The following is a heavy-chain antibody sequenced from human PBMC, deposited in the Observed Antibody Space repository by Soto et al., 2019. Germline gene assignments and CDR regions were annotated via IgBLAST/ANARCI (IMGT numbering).Heavy chain of an antibody. Sequence: QVQLQESGPGLVKPSGTLSLTCAVSGDSISNSRWWTWVRQPPGPGLEWIGDIFHSGDTNYNPSLKGRVFKSVDKSQNQFSLKVRSVTAEDTAVYYCAKSTRWYRHDVWGQGTLVNVSS. V-gene: IGHV4-4*02. CDR1: GDSISNSRW. CDR2: IFHSGDT. J-gene: IGHJ3*01. D-gene: IGHD6-13*01. CDR3: AKSTRWYRHDV.